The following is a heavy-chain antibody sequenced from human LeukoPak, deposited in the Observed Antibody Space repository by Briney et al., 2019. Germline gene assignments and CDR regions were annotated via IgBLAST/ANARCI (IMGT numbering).Heavy chain of an antibody. V-gene: IGHV4-34*01. Sequence: SETLSLTCAVYGGSFSGYYWSWIRQPPGKGLEWIGEINHSGSTNYNPSLKSRVTISVDTSKNQFSLKLGSVTAADTAVYYCARGLTPLLTGNYYFDYWGQGTLVTVSS. CDR2: INHSGST. CDR1: GGSFSGYY. D-gene: IGHD3-9*01. J-gene: IGHJ4*02. CDR3: ARGLTPLLTGNYYFDY.